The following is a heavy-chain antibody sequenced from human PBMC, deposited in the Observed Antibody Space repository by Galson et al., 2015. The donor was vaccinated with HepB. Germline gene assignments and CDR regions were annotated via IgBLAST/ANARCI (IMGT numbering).Heavy chain of an antibody. CDR3: ARSYGDPKGVDYGMDV. V-gene: IGHV1-18*04. CDR1: DYTFTNYG. Sequence: SVKVPCKASDYTFTNYGITWVRQAPGQGLEWMAWISAYNGDTLYARNFQGRVTMTTDTSARTAYMELWGLRSDDTAVYYCARSYGDPKGVDYGMDVWGQGTTVTVSS. CDR2: ISAYNGDT. D-gene: IGHD4-17*01. J-gene: IGHJ6*02.